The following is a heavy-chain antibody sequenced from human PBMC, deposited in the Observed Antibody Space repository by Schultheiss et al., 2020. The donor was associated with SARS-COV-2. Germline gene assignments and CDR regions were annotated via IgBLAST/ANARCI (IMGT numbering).Heavy chain of an antibody. CDR3: AKDSRGATDY. CDR2: ISGSGGST. CDR1: GFTFSSYA. J-gene: IGHJ4*02. D-gene: IGHD1-26*01. Sequence: GESLKISCAASGFTFSSYAMSWVRQAPGKGLEWVSAISGSGGSTYYADSVKGRFTISRDNSKNTLYLQMNSLRAEDTAVYYCAKDSRGATDYWGQGTLVTVSS. V-gene: IGHV3-23*01.